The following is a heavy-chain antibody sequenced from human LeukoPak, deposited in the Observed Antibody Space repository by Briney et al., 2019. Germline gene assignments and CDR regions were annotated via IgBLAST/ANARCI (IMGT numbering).Heavy chain of an antibody. J-gene: IGHJ5*02. CDR3: ARGNYYDTSGYGNYNWFDP. D-gene: IGHD3-22*01. CDR1: GYTFTSYG. V-gene: IGHV1-2*02. Sequence: ASVKVSCKASGYTFTSYGINWVRQAPGQGLEWMGWIDPNSGGTNYAQKFQGRVTMTRDTSISTAYMELSRLRSDDTAVYYCARGNYYDTSGYGNYNWFDPWGQGTLVTVSS. CDR2: IDPNSGGT.